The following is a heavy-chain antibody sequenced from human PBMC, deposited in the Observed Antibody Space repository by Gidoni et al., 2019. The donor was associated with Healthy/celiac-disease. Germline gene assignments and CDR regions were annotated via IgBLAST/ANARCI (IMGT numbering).Heavy chain of an antibody. D-gene: IGHD3-22*01. J-gene: IGHJ3*02. CDR3: ARHTSYYYDSSGAFDI. CDR1: GSSFTRYW. V-gene: IGHV5-10-1*01. Sequence: EVQLVQSGAEVTKPGESLRISCKGSGSSFTRYWISWVRQMPGKGLEWMGRIDPSDSYTNYSPSFQGHVTISADKSISTAYLQWSSLKASDTAMYYCARHTSYYYDSSGAFDIWGQGTMVTVSS. CDR2: IDPSDSYT.